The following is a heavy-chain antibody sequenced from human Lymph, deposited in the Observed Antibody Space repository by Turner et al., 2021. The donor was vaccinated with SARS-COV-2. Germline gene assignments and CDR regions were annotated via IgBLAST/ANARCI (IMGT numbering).Heavy chain of an antibody. CDR1: GGSMNNNY. CDR2: IFYRGST. Sequence: QVQLQASGPSLVKTLETLSLTCTVSGGSMNNNYWSWIRQPPGKRLEWIGFIFYRGSTNYNPSLKSRVTISVDTSENQFSLKLTSVTAADTAIYYCARQTVNNWVDPWGQGTLVTVSS. V-gene: IGHV4-59*01. J-gene: IGHJ5*02. CDR3: ARQTVNNWVDP. D-gene: IGHD2-21*02.